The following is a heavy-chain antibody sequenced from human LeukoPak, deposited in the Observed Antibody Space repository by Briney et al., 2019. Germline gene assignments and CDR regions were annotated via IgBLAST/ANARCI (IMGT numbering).Heavy chain of an antibody. D-gene: IGHD1-26*01. J-gene: IGHJ4*02. CDR3: ASGGALTSFDS. CDR1: GCSFSSYG. V-gene: IGHV1-18*01. CDR2: ISAYNGKT. Sequence: ASVRVSCKASGCSFSSYGISWVRQAPGQGLEWMGWISAYNGKTNYAQKFQGRVTITTDTSTTTVYMDLRSLRSDDSAVYFCASGGALTSFDSWGQGTLITVSS.